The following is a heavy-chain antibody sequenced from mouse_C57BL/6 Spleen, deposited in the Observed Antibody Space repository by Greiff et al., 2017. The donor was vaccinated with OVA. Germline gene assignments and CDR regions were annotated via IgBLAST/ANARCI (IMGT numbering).Heavy chain of an antibody. V-gene: IGHV1-15*01. CDR1: GYTFTDYE. J-gene: IGHJ2*01. CDR2: IDPETGGT. CDR3: TQRYFDY. Sequence: VQLQESGAELVRPGASVTLSCKASGYTFTDYEMHWVKQTPVHGLEWIGAIDPETGGTAYNQKFKGKAILTADKSSSTAYMELRSLTSEDSAVYYCTQRYFDYWGQGTTLTVSS.